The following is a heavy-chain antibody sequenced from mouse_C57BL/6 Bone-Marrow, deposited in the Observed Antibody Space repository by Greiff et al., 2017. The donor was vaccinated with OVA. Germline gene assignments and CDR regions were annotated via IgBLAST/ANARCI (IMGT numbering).Heavy chain of an antibody. CDR1: GYTFTSYG. CDR2: IYPRSGNT. D-gene: IGHD1-1*01. Sequence: QVQLQQSGAELARPGASVKLSCKASGYTFTSYGISWVKQRTGQGLEWIGEIYPRSGNTYYNEKFKGKATLTADKSSSTAYMQLSSLTSEDSAVYYCARSDYYGSSYWWYFDVWGTGTTVTVSS. J-gene: IGHJ1*03. CDR3: ARSDYYGSSYWWYFDV. V-gene: IGHV1-81*01.